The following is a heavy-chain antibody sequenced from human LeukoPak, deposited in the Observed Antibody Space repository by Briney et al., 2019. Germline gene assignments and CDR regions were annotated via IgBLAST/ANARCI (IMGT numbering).Heavy chain of an antibody. Sequence: SETLSLTCSVSGDSISSSSYYWGWIRQPPGKGLEWIVTIFYSGTTYYNPSLKSRVTISVDTSKNQFSLKLSSVTAADTAVYYCARLHVDTAAYGYWGQGTLVTVSS. CDR3: ARLHVDTAAYGY. CDR2: IFYSGTT. V-gene: IGHV4-39*01. J-gene: IGHJ4*02. D-gene: IGHD5-18*01. CDR1: GDSISSSSYY.